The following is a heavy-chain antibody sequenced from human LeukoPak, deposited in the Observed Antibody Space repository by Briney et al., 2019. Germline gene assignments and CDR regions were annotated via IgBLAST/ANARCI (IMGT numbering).Heavy chain of an antibody. CDR1: GGSISNYY. Sequence: SETLSLTCTMSGGSISNYYWNWIRRPPGKGLEWIGYISYSGRTNYNPSFKSRVTMSVDTSKNQFSLRLSSVTAADTAVYYCARDPGLVVAKGPRFDFDYCGQGTLVSVSS. V-gene: IGHV4-59*01. D-gene: IGHD1-26*01. CDR2: ISYSGRT. CDR3: ARDPGLVVAKGPRFDFDY. J-gene: IGHJ4*02.